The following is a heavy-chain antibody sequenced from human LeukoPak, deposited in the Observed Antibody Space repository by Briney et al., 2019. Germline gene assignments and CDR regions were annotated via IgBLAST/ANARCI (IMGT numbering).Heavy chain of an antibody. J-gene: IGHJ4*02. Sequence: SETLSLTCTVSGGSISSSIYYWGWIRQPPGKGLEWIGSIYYSGSTYYNPSLKSRVTISVDTSKNQFSLKLSSVTAADTAVYYCARVTRFLEWLLHFDYWGQGTLVTVSS. CDR2: IYYSGST. CDR1: GGSISSSIYY. CDR3: ARVTRFLEWLLHFDY. V-gene: IGHV4-39*07. D-gene: IGHD3-3*01.